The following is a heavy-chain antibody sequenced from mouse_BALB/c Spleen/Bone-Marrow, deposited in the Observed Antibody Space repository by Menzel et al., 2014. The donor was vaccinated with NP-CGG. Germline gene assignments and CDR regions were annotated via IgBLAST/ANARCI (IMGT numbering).Heavy chain of an antibody. V-gene: IGHV5-17*02. CDR2: ISSGSTSI. Sequence: EVMLVESGGGLVQPGGSRKLSCAVSGFTFSSFGMHWVRQAPEKGLEWVAYISSGSTSIFYADTLKGRFTISRDNPKNTLFLQITSLRSEDTAMYYCARSRGNWDDFDYWGQGTTLTVSS. CDR1: GFTFSSFG. CDR3: ARSRGNWDDFDY. D-gene: IGHD4-1*01. J-gene: IGHJ2*01.